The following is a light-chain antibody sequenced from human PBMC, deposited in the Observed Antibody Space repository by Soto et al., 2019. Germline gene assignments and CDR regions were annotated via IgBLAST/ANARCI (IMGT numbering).Light chain of an antibody. CDR1: QSVSRNN. Sequence: EIVLTQSPGTLSLSPGERATLSCRASQSVSRNNLVWYQQRPGQPPRLLIYGASSRATGIPDRFSGSGSGTDFSLTISRLEPKDFEVYYCQQNGASPITFAKGKRLEIK. V-gene: IGKV3-20*01. J-gene: IGKJ5*01. CDR3: QQNGASPIT. CDR2: GAS.